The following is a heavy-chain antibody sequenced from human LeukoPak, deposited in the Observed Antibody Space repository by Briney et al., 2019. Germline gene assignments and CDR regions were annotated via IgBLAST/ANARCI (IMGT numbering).Heavy chain of an antibody. CDR2: ISPGDFDT. CDR1: GCSFTTYW. Sequence: GGAPQIPCKASGCSFTTYWVARVRPLPGKGLEWMGMISPGDFDTRYTPSFKGQVTISVDKSISIAYLQWSSLKASDTAIYYCARDQGGMDVWGQGTTVTVSS. CDR3: ARDQGGMDV. V-gene: IGHV5-51*01. J-gene: IGHJ6*02.